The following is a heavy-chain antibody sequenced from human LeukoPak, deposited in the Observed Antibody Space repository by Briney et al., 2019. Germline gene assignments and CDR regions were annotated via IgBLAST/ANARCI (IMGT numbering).Heavy chain of an antibody. CDR2: ISYDGSNK. D-gene: IGHD3-22*01. J-gene: IGHJ4*02. V-gene: IGHV3-30*18. Sequence: SGGSLRLSCAASGFTFSSYGMHWVRQAPGKGLEWVAVISYDGSNKYYADSVKGRFTISRDNSKNTLYLQMNSLRAEDTAVYYCAKSTYYYDSSGSGGFVYWGQGTLVTVSS. CDR1: GFTFSSYG. CDR3: AKSTYYYDSSGSGGFVY.